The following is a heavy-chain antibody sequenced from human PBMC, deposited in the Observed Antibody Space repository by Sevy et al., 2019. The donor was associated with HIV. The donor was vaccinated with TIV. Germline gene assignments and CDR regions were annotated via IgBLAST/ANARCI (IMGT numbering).Heavy chain of an antibody. CDR2: ISPNNDYI. CDR1: GFTFSTYH. D-gene: IGHD1-20*01. V-gene: IGHV3-21*01. Sequence: GGSLRLSCAASGFTFSTYHMEWVRQAPGKGLQWVSSISPNNDYIYYADSVRGRFAISRDNAKNSLYLQMNSLRAEDTGIYYCVTLTGRGYGRFYFDYWGQGILVTVSS. J-gene: IGHJ4*02. CDR3: VTLTGRGYGRFYFDY.